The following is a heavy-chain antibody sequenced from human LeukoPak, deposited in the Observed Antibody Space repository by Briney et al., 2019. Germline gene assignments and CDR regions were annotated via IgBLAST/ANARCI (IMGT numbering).Heavy chain of an antibody. V-gene: IGHV4-59*01. D-gene: IGHD1-26*01. Sequence: SETLSLTCTVSGGSISSYYWSWIRQPPGKGLEWIGNIQDSGSTNYNASLKSRVTISVDTSKDQFSLKLSSVTAADTAVYYCARPTGWAYYFDSWGQGALVTVSS. CDR1: GGSISSYY. J-gene: IGHJ4*02. CDR3: ARPTGWAYYFDS. CDR2: IQDSGST.